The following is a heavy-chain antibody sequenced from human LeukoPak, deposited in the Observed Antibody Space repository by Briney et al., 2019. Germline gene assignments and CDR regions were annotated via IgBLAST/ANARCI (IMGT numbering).Heavy chain of an antibody. Sequence: GGSLRLSCAASKFAFSSYAMSWVRQAPGKGLEWVSAISGGGGNTYYADSVKGRFTISRDNSKNTLYLQMNSLRAEDTAVYYCAKLFGYYYDSSGYYPDYWGQGTLVTVSS. CDR1: KFAFSSYA. CDR2: ISGGGGNT. CDR3: AKLFGYYYDSSGYYPDY. J-gene: IGHJ4*02. V-gene: IGHV3-23*01. D-gene: IGHD3-22*01.